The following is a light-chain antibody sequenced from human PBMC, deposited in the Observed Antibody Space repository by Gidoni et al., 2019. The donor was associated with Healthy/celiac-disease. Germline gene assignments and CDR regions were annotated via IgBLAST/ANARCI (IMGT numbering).Light chain of an antibody. CDR2: GNS. J-gene: IGLJ1*01. V-gene: IGLV1-40*01. CDR1: SSNIGAGYD. CDR3: QSYDSSLSALYV. Sequence: QSVLTQPPPVSGAPGQRVPISCTGSSSNIGAGYDVHWYQQLPGTAPKLLIYGNSNRPSGVPDRFSGSKSGTSASLAITGLQAEDEADYYCQSYDSSLSALYVFGTGTKVTVL.